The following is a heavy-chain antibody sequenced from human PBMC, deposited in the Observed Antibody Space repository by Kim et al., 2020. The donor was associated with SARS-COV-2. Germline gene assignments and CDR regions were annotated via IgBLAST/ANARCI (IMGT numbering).Heavy chain of an antibody. Sequence: SQKSQGRVTITRDPSEGTAYMELGSLRSEDTAVYYCARDGVTMVRDAFDIWGQGTMVTVSS. CDR3: ARDGVTMVRDAFDI. V-gene: IGHV1-3*01. J-gene: IGHJ3*02. D-gene: IGHD3-10*01.